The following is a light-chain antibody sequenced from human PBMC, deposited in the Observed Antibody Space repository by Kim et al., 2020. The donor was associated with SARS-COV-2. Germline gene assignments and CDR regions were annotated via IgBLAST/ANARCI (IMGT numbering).Light chain of an antibody. CDR2: DAS. CDR3: QQRDSWPPAVS. CDR1: QSIDTS. J-gene: IGKJ4*01. V-gene: IGKV3-11*01. Sequence: PGERATLSGRASQSIDTSVAWYQHRPGQAPRLLVYDASIRATGVPDRFSGSGSGTDFTLTISSLEPEDFSTYYCQQRDSWPPAVSFGGGTKVDIK.